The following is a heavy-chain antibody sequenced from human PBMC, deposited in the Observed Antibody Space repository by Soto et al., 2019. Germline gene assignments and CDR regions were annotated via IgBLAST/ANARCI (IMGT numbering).Heavy chain of an antibody. D-gene: IGHD6-19*01. CDR2: IYYSGST. Sequence: TSETLSLTCTVSGGSISSDYWNWIRQPPGKGLDWIGYIYYSGSTNYNPSLKSRVTISVDTSKNQFSLKLSSVTAADTAVYYCARGRIAVAGWRVDYYYGMDVWGQGTTVTVSS. CDR3: ARGRIAVAGWRVDYYYGMDV. CDR1: GGSISSDY. V-gene: IGHV4-59*12. J-gene: IGHJ6*02.